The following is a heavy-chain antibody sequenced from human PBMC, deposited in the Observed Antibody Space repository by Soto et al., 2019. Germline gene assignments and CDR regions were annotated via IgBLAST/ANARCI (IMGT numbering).Heavy chain of an antibody. V-gene: IGHV4-34*01. CDR3: ARSRVWFGEHYFDY. J-gene: IGHJ4*02. CDR2: INHSGST. Sequence: PSETLSLTCAVYGGSFSGYYWSWIRQPPGKGLEWIGEINHSGSTNYNPSLKSRVTISVDTSKNQFSMKLSSVTAADTAVYYCARSRVWFGEHYFDYWGQGTLVTVSS. CDR1: GGSFSGYY. D-gene: IGHD3-10*01.